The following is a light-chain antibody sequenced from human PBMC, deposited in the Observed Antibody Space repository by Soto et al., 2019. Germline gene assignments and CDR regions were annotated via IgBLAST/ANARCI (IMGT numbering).Light chain of an antibody. V-gene: IGKV3-20*01. J-gene: IGKJ4*01. Sequence: EIVLTQSPGTLSLSPGERATLSCRASQSVSSGYLAWYQHKPGQAPRLLIYHASSRATGIPDRFSGSGSGTDFTLTISRLEPEDFAVYYCQQYGSSPAFGGGTKVEIK. CDR1: QSVSSGY. CDR3: QQYGSSPA. CDR2: HAS.